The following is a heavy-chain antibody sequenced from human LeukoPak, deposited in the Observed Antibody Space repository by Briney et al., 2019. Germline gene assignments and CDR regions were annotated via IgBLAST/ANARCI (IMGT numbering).Heavy chain of an antibody. D-gene: IGHD2-2*01. CDR2: INPNSGGT. V-gene: IGHV1-2*02. J-gene: IGHJ6*03. CDR1: GYTFTGYY. CDR3: ARDGVSSHDYYYMDV. Sequence: ASVKVSCKASGYTFTGYYMHWVRQAPGQGLEWMGWINPNSGGTNYAQKFQGRVTMTRDTSISTAYMELSRLRSDDTAVYYCARDGVSSHDYYYMDVWGKGTTVTVSS.